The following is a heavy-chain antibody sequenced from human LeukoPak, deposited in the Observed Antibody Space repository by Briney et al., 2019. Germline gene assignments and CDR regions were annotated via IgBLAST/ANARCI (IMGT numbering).Heavy chain of an antibody. Sequence: PGGSLRLSCAASGFTFSDYWMSWVRQAPGKGLELVSVIYSGGRTYYADSVKGRFTISRDNSKSALYLQMNSLRADDTAVYYCARVKWELPPYFDYWGQGTLVTVSS. J-gene: IGHJ4*02. D-gene: IGHD1-26*01. CDR3: ARVKWELPPYFDY. CDR2: IYSGGRT. CDR1: GFTFSDYW. V-gene: IGHV3-66*01.